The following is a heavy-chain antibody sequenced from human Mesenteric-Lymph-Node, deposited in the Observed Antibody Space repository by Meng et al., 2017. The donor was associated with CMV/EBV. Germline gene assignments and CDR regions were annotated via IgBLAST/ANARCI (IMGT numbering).Heavy chain of an antibody. CDR2: ISGSGGST. Sequence: GESLKISCAASGFTFSRYAMSWVRQAPGKGLEWVSAISGSGGSTYYADSVKGRFTISRDNSKNTLYLQMNSLRAEDTAVYYCAKPRRGWNSFDYWGQGTLVTVSS. J-gene: IGHJ4*02. V-gene: IGHV3-23*01. CDR3: AKPRRGWNSFDY. CDR1: GFTFSRYA. D-gene: IGHD2-15*01.